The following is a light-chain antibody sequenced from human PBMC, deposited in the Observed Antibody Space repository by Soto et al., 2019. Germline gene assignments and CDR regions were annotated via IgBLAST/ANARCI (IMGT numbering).Light chain of an antibody. Sequence: QSALTQPRSVSGSPGQSVTISCTGTSSDVGDYNYVSWYQQHPGKAPKLMIYDVSERPSGVPDRFSGSKSGNTASLTISGLQAEEEADYCCCSYSGSYTWVFGGGTKLTVL. J-gene: IGLJ3*02. CDR2: DVS. V-gene: IGLV2-11*01. CDR1: SSDVGDYNY. CDR3: CSYSGSYTWV.